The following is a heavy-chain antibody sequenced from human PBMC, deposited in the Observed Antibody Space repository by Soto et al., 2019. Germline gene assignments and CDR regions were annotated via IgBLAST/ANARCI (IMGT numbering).Heavy chain of an antibody. D-gene: IGHD6-19*01. CDR3: AREDSYGWSGESLDV. V-gene: IGHV4-34*01. J-gene: IGHJ6*02. Sequence: QVQLQQWGAGLLKASETLSLTCAVVGDSLRGQSWNWIRQSPGKGLEWIGELDQSVGTNYNPSLKSRAIISDDTSKNQFSLTLTSVTAADTAVYYCAREDSYGWSGESLDVWGQGTTVTVSS. CDR1: GDSLRGQS. CDR2: LDQSVGT.